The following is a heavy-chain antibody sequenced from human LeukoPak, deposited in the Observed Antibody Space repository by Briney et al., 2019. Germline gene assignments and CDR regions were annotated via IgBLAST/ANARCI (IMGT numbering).Heavy chain of an antibody. CDR2: IYYSGST. CDR1: GGSISSYY. Sequence: SETLSLTCTVSGGSISSYYWSWIRRPPGKGLEWIGHIYYSGSTNYNPSLKSRVTISVDTSKNQFSLKLSSVTAADTAVYYCAREYYYGSGSYYKKKDYYYYYMDVWGKGTTVTVSS. V-gene: IGHV4-59*01. J-gene: IGHJ6*03. CDR3: AREYYYGSGSYYKKKDYYYYYMDV. D-gene: IGHD3-10*01.